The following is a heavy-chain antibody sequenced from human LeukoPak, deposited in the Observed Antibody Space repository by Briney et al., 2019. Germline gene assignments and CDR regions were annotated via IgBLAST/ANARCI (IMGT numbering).Heavy chain of an antibody. J-gene: IGHJ5*02. CDR3: ARDYVSGSFGP. V-gene: IGHV3-23*01. CDR2: ISGSGGST. CDR1: RFTFNSYW. D-gene: IGHD3-10*01. Sequence: GGSLRLSCTTSRFTFNSYWMTWVRQAPGKGLEWVSAISGSGGSTYYADSVKGRFTISRDNAKNTVYLQMNSLRAEDTAVYYCARDYVSGSFGPWGQGTLVTVSS.